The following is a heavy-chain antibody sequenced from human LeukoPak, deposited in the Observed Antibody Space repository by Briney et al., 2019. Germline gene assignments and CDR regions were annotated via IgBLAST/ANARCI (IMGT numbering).Heavy chain of an antibody. CDR1: GGTFSSYA. CDR2: IIPIFGTA. V-gene: IGHV1-69*05. CDR3: ARGSWGTGYYYFDY. Sequence: SVKVSCKASGGTFSSYAISWVRQAPGQGLEWMGGIIPIFGTANYAQKFQGRVTMTRNTSISTAYMELSSLRSEDTAVYYCARGSWGTGYYYFDYWGQGTLVTVSS. D-gene: IGHD3/OR15-3a*01. J-gene: IGHJ4*02.